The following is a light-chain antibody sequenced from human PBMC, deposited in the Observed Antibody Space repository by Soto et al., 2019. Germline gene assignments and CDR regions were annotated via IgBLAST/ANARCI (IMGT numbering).Light chain of an antibody. CDR2: GAS. Sequence: EIVMTQSPATLSVSPGERATLSCRASQSVRSNLAWYQQKPGQAPRLLIHGASTRATAIPARFSGSGSGTEFTLTISSLQSEDFAIYYCQERSKWPLYTFGQGTKLEIK. J-gene: IGKJ2*01. CDR3: QERSKWPLYT. V-gene: IGKV3-15*01. CDR1: QSVRSN.